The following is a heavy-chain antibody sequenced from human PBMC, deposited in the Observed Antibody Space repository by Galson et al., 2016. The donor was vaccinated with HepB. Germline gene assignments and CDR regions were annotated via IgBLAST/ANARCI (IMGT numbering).Heavy chain of an antibody. J-gene: IGHJ6*04. CDR1: GFTFSSYA. V-gene: IGHV3-30-3*01. CDR3: ARVKVTKFRERMEF. CDR2: ISYDGSNK. Sequence: SLRLSCAASGFTFSSYAMHWVRQAPGKGLEWVAVISYDGSNKYYADYVKGRFTISRDNSKNTLYLQMNSLRAEDTAVYYCARVKVTKFRERMEFWGKGTTVTVSS. D-gene: IGHD1-26*01.